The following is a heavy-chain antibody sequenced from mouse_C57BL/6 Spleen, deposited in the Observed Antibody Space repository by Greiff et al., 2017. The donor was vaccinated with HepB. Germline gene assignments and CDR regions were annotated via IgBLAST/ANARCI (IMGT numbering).Heavy chain of an antibody. Sequence: QVQLKQPGAELVRPGSSVKLSCKASGYTFTSYWMHWVKQRPIQGLEWIGNIDPSDSETHYNQKFKDKATLTVDKSSSTAYMQLSSLTSEDSAVYYCASALYYAMDYWGQGTSVTVSS. V-gene: IGHV1-52*01. J-gene: IGHJ4*01. CDR3: ASALYYAMDY. CDR1: GYTFTSYW. CDR2: IDPSDSET.